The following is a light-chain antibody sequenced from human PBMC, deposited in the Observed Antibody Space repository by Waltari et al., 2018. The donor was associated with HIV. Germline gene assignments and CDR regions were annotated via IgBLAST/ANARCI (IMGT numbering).Light chain of an antibody. J-gene: IGLJ2*01. CDR2: EVT. CDR1: ASDVGVFNL. Sequence: SALIHPPPVFGSPGQSTPIPCTGAASDVGVFNLVSWYQQPPGKAPRLVISEVTKRPSGVSNRFSGSKSGNTASLTISGLLAEDEADYYCFSYAGRSTHVVFGGGTKLTVL. V-gene: IGLV2-23*02. CDR3: FSYAGRSTHVV.